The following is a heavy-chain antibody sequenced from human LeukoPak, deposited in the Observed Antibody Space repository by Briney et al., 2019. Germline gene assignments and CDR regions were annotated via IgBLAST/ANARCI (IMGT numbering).Heavy chain of an antibody. Sequence: GGSLRLSCAASGFTFSSFGFNWVRQIPGKGLQWVSYISSNSETKFYADSVKGRFTISRDNAKNSLYLQMNSLRDEDTAVYYCARGAFVDDYFDYWGLGTLVTVSS. J-gene: IGHJ4*02. CDR2: ISSNSETK. V-gene: IGHV3-48*02. CDR1: GFTFSSFG. D-gene: IGHD5-12*01. CDR3: ARGAFVDDYFDY.